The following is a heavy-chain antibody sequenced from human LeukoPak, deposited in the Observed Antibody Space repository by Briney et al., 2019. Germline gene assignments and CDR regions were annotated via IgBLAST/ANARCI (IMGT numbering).Heavy chain of an antibody. Sequence: GGSLRLSCAASGFTFSGSATHWVRQASGKGLEWVGHIGNKVSNYATEYAASLRGRFTISRDDSKDTAYLQVNSLKTEDTAVYYCAGNYDSWTGLNYWGQGTPVTVSS. V-gene: IGHV3-73*01. J-gene: IGHJ4*02. CDR3: AGNYDSWTGLNY. CDR1: GFTFSGSA. D-gene: IGHD3-3*01. CDR2: IGNKVSNYAT.